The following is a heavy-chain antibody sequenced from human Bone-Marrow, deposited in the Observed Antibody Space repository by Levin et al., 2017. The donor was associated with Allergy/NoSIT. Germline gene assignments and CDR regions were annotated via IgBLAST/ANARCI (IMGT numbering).Heavy chain of an antibody. Sequence: PSETLSLTCTVSGGSITNYYWSWIRQPPGKELEWIGYIYYSGSTKYNPSLKSRVTISMDTSKNQFSLKLRSVTAADTAVYFCATLGGLCDTNICYPNDSDLWGQGSLVTVSS. J-gene: IGHJ5*02. D-gene: IGHD3-16*01. CDR3: ATLGGLCDTNICYPNDSDL. CDR1: GGSITNYY. CDR2: IYYSGST. V-gene: IGHV4-59*08.